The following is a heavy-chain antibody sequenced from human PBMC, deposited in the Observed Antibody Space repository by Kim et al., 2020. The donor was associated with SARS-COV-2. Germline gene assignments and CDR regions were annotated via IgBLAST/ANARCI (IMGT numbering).Heavy chain of an antibody. J-gene: IGHJ4*02. Sequence: YSQKFPGRVTITRATSASTAYMELSSLRSEDTAVYYCARDRGIAAAGTNYWGQGTLVTVSS. CDR3: ARDRGIAAAGTNY. D-gene: IGHD6-13*01. V-gene: IGHV1-3*01.